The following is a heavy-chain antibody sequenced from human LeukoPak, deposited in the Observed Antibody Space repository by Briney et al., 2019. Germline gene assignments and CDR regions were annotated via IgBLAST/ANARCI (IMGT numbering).Heavy chain of an antibody. CDR1: GGSISSYY. Sequence: PSETLSLTCTVSGGSISSYYWSWIRQPPGKGLEWIGYIYYSGSTNYNPSLKSRVTISVDTSKNQFSLKLSSVTAADTAVYYCAXXXXXXXXXXXXXXXCYYYGMDVWGQGTTVTVSS. CDR2: IYYSGST. J-gene: IGHJ6*02. CDR3: AXXXXXXXXXXXXXXXCYYYGMDV. V-gene: IGHV4-59*08.